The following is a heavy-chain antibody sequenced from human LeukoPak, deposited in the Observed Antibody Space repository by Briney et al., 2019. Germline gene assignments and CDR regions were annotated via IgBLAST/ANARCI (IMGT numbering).Heavy chain of an antibody. J-gene: IGHJ3*02. D-gene: IGHD3-16*01. CDR1: GYTFTSYD. V-gene: IGHV1-8*01. CDR3: ATLWGGEPDAFDI. Sequence: GASVKVSCKASGYTFTSYDINWVRQATGQGGEGRGWRNPNSGNTGYAQKFQGRVTMTRNTSISTAYIALSSLRSEDTAVYYCATLWGGEPDAFDIWGHGTMVTVSS. CDR2: RNPNSGNT.